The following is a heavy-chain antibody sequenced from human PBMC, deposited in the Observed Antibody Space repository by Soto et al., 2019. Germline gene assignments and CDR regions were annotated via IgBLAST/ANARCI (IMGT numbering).Heavy chain of an antibody. V-gene: IGHV4-34*01. CDR3: ARDKITGLFDY. Sequence: SETLSLTCAVYGGSFSGYYWTWIRQPPGTGLEWIGEINHSGSTNYNPSLKSRVTISVDTSKNKFSLKLTSVTAADTAVYYCARDKITGLFDYWGQGTLVTSPQ. J-gene: IGHJ4*02. D-gene: IGHD2-8*02. CDR2: INHSGST. CDR1: GGSFSGYY.